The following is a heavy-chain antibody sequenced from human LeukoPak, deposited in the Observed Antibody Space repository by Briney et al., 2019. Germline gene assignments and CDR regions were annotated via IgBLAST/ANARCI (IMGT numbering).Heavy chain of an antibody. CDR3: VGEKSFFGEAF. D-gene: IGHD3-10*01. CDR1: GGSITSYY. Sequence: PSETLSLTCSVSGGSITSYYWNWIRQPPGKGLEWIGHMYHSGTTSYNPSLKSRVTVSVDTSKNQFSLKVNSVTDADTAVYYCVGEKSFFGEAFWSQGTMVTVSS. V-gene: IGHV4-59*01. J-gene: IGHJ3*01. CDR2: MYHSGTT.